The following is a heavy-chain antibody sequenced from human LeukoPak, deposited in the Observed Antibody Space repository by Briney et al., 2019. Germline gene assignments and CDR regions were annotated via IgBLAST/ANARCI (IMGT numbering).Heavy chain of an antibody. CDR1: GGSFSGHS. V-gene: IGHV4-34*09. CDR2: INHSGST. CDR3: ARVRDPLDY. J-gene: IGHJ4*02. Sequence: SETLSLTCAVYGGSFSGHSWSWIRQPPGKGLEWIGEINHSGSTNYNPSLKSRVTISVDTSQNQFSLKLSSVTAADTAVYYCARVRDPLDYWGQGTLVTLSS. D-gene: IGHD5-24*01.